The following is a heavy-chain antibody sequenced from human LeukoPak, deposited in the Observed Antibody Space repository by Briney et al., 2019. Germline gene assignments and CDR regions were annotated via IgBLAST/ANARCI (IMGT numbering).Heavy chain of an antibody. CDR1: GGSITSYY. D-gene: IGHD6-19*01. CDR2: IYYSGST. J-gene: IGHJ4*02. CDR3: ARYASGGYYFDY. V-gene: IGHV4-59*08. Sequence: SETLSLTCTVSGGSITSYYWSWIRQPPGEGLEWIGYIYYSGSTNYNPSLKSRVTISVDTSKNQFSLRLSSMTAADTAVYYCARYASGGYYFDYWGQGTLVTVSS.